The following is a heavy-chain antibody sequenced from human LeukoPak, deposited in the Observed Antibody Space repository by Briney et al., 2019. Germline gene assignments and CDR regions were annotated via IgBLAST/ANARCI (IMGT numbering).Heavy chain of an antibody. CDR2: ISYDGSNK. CDR3: ARDGSGSYYNPTFDY. Sequence: GGSLGLSCAASGFTFSSYAMHWVRQAPGKGLEWVAVISYDGSNKYYADSVKGRFTISRDNSKNTLYLQMNSLRAEDTAVYYCARDGSGSYYNPTFDYWGQGTLVTVSS. J-gene: IGHJ4*02. V-gene: IGHV3-30*04. D-gene: IGHD3-10*01. CDR1: GFTFSSYA.